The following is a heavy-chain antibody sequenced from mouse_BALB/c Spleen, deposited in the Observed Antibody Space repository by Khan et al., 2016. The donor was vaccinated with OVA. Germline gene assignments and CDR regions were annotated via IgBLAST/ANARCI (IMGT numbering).Heavy chain of an antibody. D-gene: IGHD2-1*01. CDR2: ISTYYGDD. Sequence: QVQLQQSGAELVRPGVSVNISCKGSGYTFTDFAMHWVQQSHATSLEWIGVISTYYGDDNYYQIFKGMARMTVDKSYSTAYMELARLTSEDSAIYYCVRVSGHYRFAYWGQGTLVTVSA. CDR3: VRVSGHYRFAY. CDR1: GYTFTDFA. J-gene: IGHJ3*01. V-gene: IGHV1S137*01.